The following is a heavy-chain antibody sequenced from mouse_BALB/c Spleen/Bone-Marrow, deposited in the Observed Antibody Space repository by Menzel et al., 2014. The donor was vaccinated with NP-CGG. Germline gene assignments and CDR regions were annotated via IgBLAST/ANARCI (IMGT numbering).Heavy chain of an antibody. V-gene: IGHV4-1*02. Sequence: VQLQQSGGGPVQPGGSLKLSCAASGIDFSRYWMSWVRQAPGKGLEWIGEINPDSSTINYTPSLKDKFIISRDNAKNTLYLRLNKVRSEDTALYYCARPGYSGYLNYWGQGTTLTVSS. D-gene: IGHD2-3*01. CDR2: INPDSSTI. J-gene: IGHJ2*01. CDR3: ARPGYSGYLNY. CDR1: GIDFSRYW.